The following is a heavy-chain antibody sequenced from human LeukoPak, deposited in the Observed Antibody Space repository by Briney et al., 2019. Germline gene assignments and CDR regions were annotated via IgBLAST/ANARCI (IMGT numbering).Heavy chain of an antibody. V-gene: IGHV3-7*01. CDR1: GFTFSNYW. Sequence: GGSLRLSCAASGFTFSNYWMSWVRQTPGKGLEWVAEIKQDGSEKNYVDSVKGRFIISRDNTKSSLSLQMNSLREEDTAVYYCARDKYMSGHVGSLFDPWGQGTLVIVSS. D-gene: IGHD1-1*01. CDR3: ARDKYMSGHVGSLFDP. CDR2: IKQDGSEK. J-gene: IGHJ5*02.